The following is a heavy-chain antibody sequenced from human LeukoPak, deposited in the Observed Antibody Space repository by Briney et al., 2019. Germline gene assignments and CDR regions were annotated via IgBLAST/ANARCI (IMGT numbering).Heavy chain of an antibody. D-gene: IGHD3-3*01. V-gene: IGHV1-3*01. CDR3: ARSRGIGVVIIDDAFDI. CDR1: GYTFTSYA. Sequence: ASVKVSCKASGYTFTSYAMHWVRQAPGQRLEWVGWINAGNGNTKYSQKFQGRVTITRDTSASTAYMELSSLRSEDTAVYYCARSRGIGVVIIDDAFDIWGQGTMVTVSS. J-gene: IGHJ3*02. CDR2: INAGNGNT.